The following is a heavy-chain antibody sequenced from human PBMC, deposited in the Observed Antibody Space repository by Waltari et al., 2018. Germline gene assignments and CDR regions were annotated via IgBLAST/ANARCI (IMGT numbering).Heavy chain of an antibody. J-gene: IGHJ6*02. CDR3: ARDYCDRTNCHGMDV. D-gene: IGHD3-22*01. Sequence: QVQLVESGGGVVQPGRSLRLSCAASEFTFSSYAIHWVRQAPGKGLEWVAVISYNARNKYYVDSVKGRFTISRDNSKKTLFLQMNSLRAEDTAIYYCARDYCDRTNCHGMDVWGQGTAVTVSS. V-gene: IGHV3-30*04. CDR2: ISYNARNK. CDR1: EFTFSSYA.